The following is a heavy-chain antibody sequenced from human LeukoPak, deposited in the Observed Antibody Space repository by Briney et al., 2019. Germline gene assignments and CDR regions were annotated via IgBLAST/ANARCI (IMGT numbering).Heavy chain of an antibody. CDR1: EFTFSNFW. Sequence: GGSLRLSCSASEFTFSNFWMSWVRQAPGKGPEWVGNIKQDGSEKYYVDSVKGRFTISRDNAETSLHLQMNSLRAEDTAVYYCARGGNHGDYWYFDLWGRGTLVTVSS. D-gene: IGHD4-17*01. J-gene: IGHJ2*01. V-gene: IGHV3-7*01. CDR3: ARGGNHGDYWYFDL. CDR2: IKQDGSEK.